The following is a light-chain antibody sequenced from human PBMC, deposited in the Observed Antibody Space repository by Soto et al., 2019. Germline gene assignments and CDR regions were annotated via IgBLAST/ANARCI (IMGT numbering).Light chain of an antibody. CDR1: QSVLYSSNNKNY. CDR3: QQYYTNALT. V-gene: IGKV4-1*01. Sequence: DIVMTQSPDSLAVSLDERATINCKSSQSVLYSSNNKNYLAWYQQKPGQPPKLLIYWASTRESGVPDRFSGSGSGTDFTLTISSLQAEDVAVYYCQQYYTNALTFGGGTKVGVK. CDR2: WAS. J-gene: IGKJ4*01.